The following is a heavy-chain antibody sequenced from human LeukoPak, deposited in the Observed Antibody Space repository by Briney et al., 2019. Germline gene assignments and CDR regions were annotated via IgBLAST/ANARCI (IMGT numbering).Heavy chain of an antibody. V-gene: IGHV1-18*01. J-gene: IGHJ4*02. CDR1: GYTFTSYG. Sequence: GASVKVSCKASGYTFTSYGINWVRQAPGQGLEWMGWISAYNGNTNYAQKLQGRVTMTTDTSTSTAYMELRSLRSDDTAVYYCARELSRGGSYYFDYWGQGTLVTVSS. CDR3: ARELSRGGSYYFDY. D-gene: IGHD1-26*01. CDR2: ISAYNGNT.